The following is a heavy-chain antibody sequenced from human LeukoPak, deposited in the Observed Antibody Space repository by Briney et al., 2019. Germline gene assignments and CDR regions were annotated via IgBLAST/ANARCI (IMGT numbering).Heavy chain of an antibody. J-gene: IGHJ5*02. CDR3: ARDSLSGSYYDP. Sequence: GGSLRLSCAASGLTVSSNYMSWVRQAPGKGLEWVSVIYSGGSIYYADSVKGRFTISRDNSKNTLYLQMNSLRAEDTAVYYCARDSLSGSYYDPWGQGTLVTVSS. CDR1: GLTVSSNY. CDR2: IYSGGSI. V-gene: IGHV3-66*02. D-gene: IGHD1-26*01.